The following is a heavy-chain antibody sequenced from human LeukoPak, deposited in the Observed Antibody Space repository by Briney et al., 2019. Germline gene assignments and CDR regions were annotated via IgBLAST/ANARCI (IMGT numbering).Heavy chain of an antibody. D-gene: IGHD1-26*01. Sequence: GGSLRLSCAASGFTVSSNYMSSVRQAPGKGLEWVSVIYSGGSTYHADSVKGRFTISRDNSKNTLYLQMNSLRDEDTAVYYCARIVAGGAFDIWGQGTMVTVSS. V-gene: IGHV3-66*01. CDR3: ARIVAGGAFDI. CDR2: IYSGGST. CDR1: GFTVSSNY. J-gene: IGHJ3*02.